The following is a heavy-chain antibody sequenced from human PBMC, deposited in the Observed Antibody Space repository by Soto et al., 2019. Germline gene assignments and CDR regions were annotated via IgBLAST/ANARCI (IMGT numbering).Heavy chain of an antibody. CDR2: IIPMFGTT. Sequence: ASVKVSCKASGVTFSTFAISWVRQAPGQGLEWMGGIIPMFGTTHYAQKFQGRVTITADTSTSTAYMELTSLKSDDTAVYYCARGQSYSPGAYWGQGTLVTVSS. J-gene: IGHJ4*02. D-gene: IGHD2-15*01. V-gene: IGHV1-69*06. CDR3: ARGQSYSPGAY. CDR1: GVTFSTFA.